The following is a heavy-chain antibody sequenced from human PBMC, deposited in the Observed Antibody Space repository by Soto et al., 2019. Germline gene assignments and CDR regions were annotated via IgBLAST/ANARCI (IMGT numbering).Heavy chain of an antibody. D-gene: IGHD6-19*01. CDR3: ARGVDRQWADY. CDR2: ISYSGST. V-gene: IGHV4-59*01. CDR1: GGSIIDSY. J-gene: IGHJ4*02. Sequence: KTSETLSLTCTVSGGSIIDSYWTWSRQPPGQGLEWIGFISYSGSTNYNPSLKSRVTMSVDTSKNQFSLNLRSVTAADTAMYYCARGVDRQWADYWGQGTLVTVSS.